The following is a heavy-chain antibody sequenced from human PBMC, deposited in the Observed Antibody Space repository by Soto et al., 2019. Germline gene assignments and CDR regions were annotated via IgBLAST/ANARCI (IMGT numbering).Heavy chain of an antibody. CDR2: ISPSSGYT. V-gene: IGHV1-18*01. CDR1: GYSFTNYG. CDR3: ARDREIAVAGTFDY. Sequence: ASVKVSCKASGYSFTNYGFCWVRQVPGQGLEWMGYISPSSGYTTYAPNLQERVIMTTDSSTTTVYMELRSLTSDDTAVYYCARDREIAVAGTFDYWGQGTLVTVSS. J-gene: IGHJ4*02. D-gene: IGHD6-19*01.